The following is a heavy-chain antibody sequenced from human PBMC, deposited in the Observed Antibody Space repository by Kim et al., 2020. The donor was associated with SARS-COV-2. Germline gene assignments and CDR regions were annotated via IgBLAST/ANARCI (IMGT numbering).Heavy chain of an antibody. CDR3: ARGPTVTTRYYYGMDV. D-gene: IGHD4-17*01. V-gene: IGHV4-34*01. Sequence: PSLKSRVTISVDTSKNQCSLKLSSVTAADTAVYYCARGPTVTTRYYYGMDVWGQGTTVTVSS. J-gene: IGHJ6*02.